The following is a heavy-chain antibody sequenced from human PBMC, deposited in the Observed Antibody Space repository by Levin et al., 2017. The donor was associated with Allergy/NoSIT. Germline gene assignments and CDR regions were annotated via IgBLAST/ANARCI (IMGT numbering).Heavy chain of an antibody. V-gene: IGHV3-48*02. CDR2: ISSSSSTI. CDR1: GFTFSSYS. CDR3: ARGGGAVRGVIIPDYYYYGMDV. J-gene: IGHJ6*02. Sequence: GESLKISCAASGFTFSSYSMNWVRQAPGKGLEWVSYISSSSSTIYYADSVKGRFTISRDNAKNSLYLQMNSLRDEDTAVYYCARGGGAVRGVIIPDYYYYGMDVWGQGTTVTVSS. D-gene: IGHD3-10*01.